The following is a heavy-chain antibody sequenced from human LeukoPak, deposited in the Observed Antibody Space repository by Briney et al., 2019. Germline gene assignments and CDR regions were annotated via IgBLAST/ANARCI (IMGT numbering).Heavy chain of an antibody. CDR1: GFTVSSNY. V-gene: IGHV3-53*04. D-gene: IGHD1-26*01. CDR2: IYTGGST. CDR3: ARDRPGGGELDFDY. Sequence: PGGSLRLSCAASGFTVSSNYMNWVRQAPGKGLEWVAVIYTGGSTYYAESVEGQFTISRHNSKNTLYLQMNSLRADDTAVYYCARDRPGGGELDFDYWGQGTLVTVSS. J-gene: IGHJ4*02.